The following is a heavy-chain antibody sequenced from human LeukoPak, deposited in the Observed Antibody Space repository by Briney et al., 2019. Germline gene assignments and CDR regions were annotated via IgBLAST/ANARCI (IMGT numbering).Heavy chain of an antibody. V-gene: IGHV4-59*12. CDR2: IYHSGST. CDR3: ARTYSSSWYYFDY. CDR1: GGSISSYY. J-gene: IGHJ4*02. Sequence: SETLSLTCTVSGGSISSYYWSWIRQPPGKGLEWIGYIYHSGSTYYNPSLKSRVTISVDRSKNQFSLKLSSVTAADTAVYYCARTYSSSWYYFDYWGQGTLVTVSS. D-gene: IGHD6-13*01.